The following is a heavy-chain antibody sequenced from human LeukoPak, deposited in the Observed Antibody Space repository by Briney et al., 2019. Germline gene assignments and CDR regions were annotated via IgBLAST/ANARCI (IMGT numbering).Heavy chain of an antibody. Sequence: SVKVSCKASGGTFSSYAISWVRQAPGHGLEWMGGIIPIFGTANYAQKFQGRVTITADKSTSTAYMELSSLRSEDTAVYYCASGPYYYYGMDVWGKGTTVTVSS. CDR3: ASGPYYYYGMDV. CDR2: IIPIFGTA. CDR1: GGTFSSYA. J-gene: IGHJ6*04. V-gene: IGHV1-69*06.